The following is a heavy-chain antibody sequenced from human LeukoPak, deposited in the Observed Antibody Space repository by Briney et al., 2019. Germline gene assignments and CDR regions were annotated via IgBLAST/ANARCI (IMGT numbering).Heavy chain of an antibody. V-gene: IGHV3-30*02. CDR1: GFTFSNYG. CDR2: LRRDGSDK. CDR3: AKDHSQNFDY. J-gene: IGHJ4*02. Sequence: GGSLRLSCAASGFTFSNYGVHWVRQAPGKGLEWVAFLRRDGSDKYYADSVKGRFTISRDNSKNTVYLQMNSLRPEDTAVYYCAKDHSQNFDYWGQGTLVTVSS. D-gene: IGHD5-18*01.